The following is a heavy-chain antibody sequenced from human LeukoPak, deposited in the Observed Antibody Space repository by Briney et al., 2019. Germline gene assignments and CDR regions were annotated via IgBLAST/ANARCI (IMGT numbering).Heavy chain of an antibody. D-gene: IGHD1/OR15-1a*01. CDR3: AKEGTASKPSDLDY. CDR2: IRYDGTIK. Sequence: GGSLRLSCAASGYTFTDYGMHWLRQAPGKGLESVTFIRYDGTIKYYSDSVKGRFAISRDNSQNTLFLQMNSLRPEDTAVYYCAKEGTASKPSDLDYWGQGTLVTVSS. CDR1: GYTFTDYG. V-gene: IGHV3-30*02. J-gene: IGHJ4*02.